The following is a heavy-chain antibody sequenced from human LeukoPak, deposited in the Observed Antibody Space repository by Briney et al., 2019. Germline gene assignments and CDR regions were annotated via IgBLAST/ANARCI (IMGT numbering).Heavy chain of an antibody. CDR3: ARGGPSQVATVYWFFDL. J-gene: IGHJ2*01. CDR1: GYTFTDYY. D-gene: IGHD5-12*01. Sequence: ASVQVSCKASGYTFTDYYMHWVRQAPGQGLEWMGSINPNNGGTNSAQRFRGRVTMTRDTSIATAYMDLSSLRSGDTAVYYCARGGPSQVATVYWFFDLWGRGTLVTVSS. V-gene: IGHV1-2*02. CDR2: INPNNGGT.